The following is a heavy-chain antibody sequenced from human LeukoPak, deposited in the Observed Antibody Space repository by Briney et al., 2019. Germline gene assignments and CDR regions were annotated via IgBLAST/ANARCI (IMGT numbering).Heavy chain of an antibody. CDR1: GFTVSSNY. D-gene: IGHD3-10*01. J-gene: IGHJ6*03. CDR3: ERVRGVRGPLYCYYYMDV. CDR2: IYSGGST. Sequence: GGSLRLSCAASGFTVSSNYMSWVRQAPGQGLEWVSVIYSGGSTYYADSVKGRFTISRDNSKNTLYLQLNSLRAEDTAVYYCERVRGVRGPLYCYYYMDVWGKGTTVTISS. V-gene: IGHV3-66*01.